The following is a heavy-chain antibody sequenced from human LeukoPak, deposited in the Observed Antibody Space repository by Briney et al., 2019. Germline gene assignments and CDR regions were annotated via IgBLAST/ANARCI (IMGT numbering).Heavy chain of an antibody. CDR2: FDPEDGET. J-gene: IGHJ4*02. Sequence: ASVKVSCKVSGYTLTELSMHWVRQAPGKGLEWMGGFDPEDGETIYAQKFQGRVTMTEDTSTDTAYMELSSLRSEDTAVYYCATGLGVGATTLFDYWGQGTLVTVSS. CDR3: ATGLGVGATTLFDY. D-gene: IGHD1-26*01. V-gene: IGHV1-24*01. CDR1: GYTLTELS.